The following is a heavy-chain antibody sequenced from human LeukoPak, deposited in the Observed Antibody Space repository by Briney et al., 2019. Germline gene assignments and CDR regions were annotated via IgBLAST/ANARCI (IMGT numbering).Heavy chain of an antibody. Sequence: PSETLSLTCAVYGGSFSGYYWSWIRQTPGKGLEWIGEINHSGSTNYNPSLKSRVTISVDTSKNQFSLKLSSVTAADTAVYYCATSIIDLDYWGQGTLVTVSS. CDR2: INHSGST. D-gene: IGHD3-10*01. V-gene: IGHV4-34*01. J-gene: IGHJ4*02. CDR3: ATSIIDLDY. CDR1: GGSFSGYY.